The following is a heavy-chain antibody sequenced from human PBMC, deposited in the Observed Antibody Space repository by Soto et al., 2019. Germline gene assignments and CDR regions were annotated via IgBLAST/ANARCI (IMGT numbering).Heavy chain of an antibody. CDR1: GLTCGSFG. J-gene: IGHJ4*02. D-gene: IGHD1-1*01. V-gene: IGHV3-23*01. CDR2: ISYNGANT. CDR3: ARYIRGPTVFYFDF. Sequence: VFLRHPCAASGLTCGSFGMPRVRQDTGQGLEWVSVISYNGANTYYADSVKGRFTISRDNSKGTVNLQMNTLRVEDTAVYYCARYIRGPTVFYFDFWGPGVLVTVSS.